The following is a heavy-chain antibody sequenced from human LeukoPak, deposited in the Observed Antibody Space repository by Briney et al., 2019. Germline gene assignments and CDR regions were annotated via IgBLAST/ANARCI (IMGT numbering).Heavy chain of an antibody. Sequence: GASVKVSCKASGYTFTSYYMHWVRQATGQGLEWMGIINPSGGSTSYAQKFQGRVTMTRDTSTSTVYMELSSLRSEDTAVYYCARDASPVLTSSSGWSAIYYWGQGTMVTVFS. V-gene: IGHV1-46*01. J-gene: IGHJ4*02. CDR2: INPSGGST. D-gene: IGHD6-19*01. CDR3: ARDASPVLTSSSGWSAIYY. CDR1: GYTFTSYY.